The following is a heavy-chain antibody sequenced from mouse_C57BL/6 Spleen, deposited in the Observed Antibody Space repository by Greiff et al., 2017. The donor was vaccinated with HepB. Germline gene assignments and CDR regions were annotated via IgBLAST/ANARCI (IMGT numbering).Heavy chain of an antibody. D-gene: IGHD1-1*01. CDR3: ARTVVATNFDV. CDR1: GYTFTSYW. J-gene: IGHJ1*03. Sequence: QVQLQQSGAELVRPGTSVKLSCKASGYTFTSYWMHWVKQRPGQGLEWIGVIDPSDSYTNYNQKFKGKATLTVDTSSSTAYMQLSSLTSEDSAVYYCARTVVATNFDVWGTGTTVTVSS. V-gene: IGHV1-59*01. CDR2: IDPSDSYT.